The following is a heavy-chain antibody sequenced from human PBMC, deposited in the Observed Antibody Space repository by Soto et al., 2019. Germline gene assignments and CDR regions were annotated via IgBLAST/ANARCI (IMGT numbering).Heavy chain of an antibody. J-gene: IGHJ5*02. CDR1: GFTFSSYS. CDR2: ISSSSSYI. Sequence: EVQLVESGGGLVKPGGSLRLSCAASGFTFSSYSMNWVRQAPGKGLEWVSSISSSSSYIYYADSVKGRFTISRDNAKNSLYLQMNSLRAEDTAVYYCARDAQWELLLYNWFDPWGQGTLVTVSS. D-gene: IGHD1-26*01. CDR3: ARDAQWELLLYNWFDP. V-gene: IGHV3-21*01.